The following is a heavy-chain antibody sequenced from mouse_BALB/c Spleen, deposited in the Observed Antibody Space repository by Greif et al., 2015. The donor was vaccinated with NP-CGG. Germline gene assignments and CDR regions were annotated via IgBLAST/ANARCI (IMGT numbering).Heavy chain of an antibody. J-gene: IGHJ4*01. D-gene: IGHD1-2*01. V-gene: IGHV2-6-1*01. CDR1: GFSLTSYG. CDR3: ARRGDYYGLYAMDY. Sequence: VKLMESGPGLVAPSQSLSITCTISGFSLTSYGVHWVRQPPGKGLEWLVVIWSDGSTTYNSALKSRLSISKDNSKSQVFLKMNSLQTDDTAMYYCARRGDYYGLYAMDYWGQGTSVTVSS. CDR2: IWSDGST.